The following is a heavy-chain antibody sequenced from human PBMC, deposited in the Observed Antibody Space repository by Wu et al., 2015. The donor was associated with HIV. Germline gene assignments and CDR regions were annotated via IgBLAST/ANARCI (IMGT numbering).Heavy chain of an antibody. CDR3: AIPSRGDYYYYYYMDV. V-gene: IGHV1-46*03. CDR1: GLHLHQLL. CDR2: INPSGGST. J-gene: IGHJ6*03. D-gene: IGHD3-3*01. Sequence: QVQLVQSGAEVKKPGASVKVSCKASGLHLHQLLYALGATGPWTRLEWMGIINPSGGSTSYAQKFQGRVTMTRDTSTSTVYMELSSLRSEDTAVYYCAIPSRGDYYYYYYMDVWGKGTTVTVSS.